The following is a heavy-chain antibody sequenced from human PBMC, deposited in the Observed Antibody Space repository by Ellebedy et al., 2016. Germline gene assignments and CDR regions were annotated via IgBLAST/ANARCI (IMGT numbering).Heavy chain of an antibody. CDR3: ARVYLRHFWSGHHREWFNP. CDR1: GGSFSGYY. Sequence: SETLSLXXAVYGGSFSGYYWSWIRQPPGKGLEWIGEINHSGSTNYNPSLKSRVTISVDTSKNQFSLKLSSVTAADTAVYYCARVYLRHFWSGHHREWFNPWGQGTLVTVSS. D-gene: IGHD3-3*02. J-gene: IGHJ5*02. V-gene: IGHV4-34*01. CDR2: INHSGST.